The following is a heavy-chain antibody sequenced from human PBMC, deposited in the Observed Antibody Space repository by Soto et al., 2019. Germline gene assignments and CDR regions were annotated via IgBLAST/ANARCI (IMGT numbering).Heavy chain of an antibody. D-gene: IGHD5-12*01. CDR1: GFNFSSYG. CDR3: ARGGATRHLITYYFDY. CDR2: IWYDGSNK. J-gene: IGHJ4*02. V-gene: IGHV3-33*01. Sequence: QVQLVESGGGVVQPGRSLRLSCAASGFNFSSYGMHWVRQAPGKGLEWVAVIWYDGSNKYYADSVKGRFTISRDNSKNSLYLQMNSLRAEDTAVYYCARGGATRHLITYYFDYWGQGTLVTVSS.